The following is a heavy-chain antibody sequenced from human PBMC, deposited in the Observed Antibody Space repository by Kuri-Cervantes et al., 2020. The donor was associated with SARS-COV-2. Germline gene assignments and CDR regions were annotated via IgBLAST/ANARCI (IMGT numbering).Heavy chain of an antibody. J-gene: IGHJ4*02. CDR3: ASRVN. Sequence: GSLRLSCTVSGGSISTSSYYWAWIRQPPGKGLEWIGSMYYTGTTNYNPSLKSRVTIPVDTSKTQFSLKLSSVTAADTAVYYCASRVNWGQGTLVTVSS. CDR1: GGSISTSSYY. V-gene: IGHV4-39*01. CDR2: MYYTGTT.